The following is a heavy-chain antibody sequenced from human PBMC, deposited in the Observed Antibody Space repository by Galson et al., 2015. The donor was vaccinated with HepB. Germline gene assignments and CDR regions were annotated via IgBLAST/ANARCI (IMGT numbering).Heavy chain of an antibody. CDR1: GFTFSNYG. Sequence: SLRLSCAASGFTFSNYGMHWVRQAPGKGLEWVAVISYDGSNKYYADSVKGRFTISSDNSKNTLYLQMNSLRAEDTALYYCAKDPYLYSALAGTMAGFDYGCQGTLVTVSS. V-gene: IGHV3-30*18. J-gene: IGHJ4*02. CDR2: ISYDGSNK. CDR3: AKDPYLYSALAGTMAGFDY. D-gene: IGHD6-19*01.